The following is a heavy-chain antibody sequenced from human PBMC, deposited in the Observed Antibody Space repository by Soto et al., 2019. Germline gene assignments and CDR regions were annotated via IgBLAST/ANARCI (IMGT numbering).Heavy chain of an antibody. Sequence: PSETLSLTCAVYSGSFSEYFWSWIRQPPGNGLEWIGEISQSGSAYYKASLKSRVIMSIDTSKNQLSLNMTSVTAADTAVYYCARGLTTWLSPARDWDF. D-gene: IGHD4-17*01. CDR3: ARGLTTWLSPARDWDF. CDR2: ISQSGSA. CDR1: SGSFSEYF. J-gene: IGHJ2*01. V-gene: IGHV4-34*01.